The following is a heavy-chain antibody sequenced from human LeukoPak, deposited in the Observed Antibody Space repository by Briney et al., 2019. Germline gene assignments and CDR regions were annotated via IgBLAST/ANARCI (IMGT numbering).Heavy chain of an antibody. CDR3: ARTSMDRLGFLGELSTPFDY. CDR2: IYLGDSDT. D-gene: IGHD3-16*02. J-gene: IGHJ4*02. V-gene: IGHV5-51*01. CDR1: GYSFTSYW. Sequence: GESLKISCKGSGYSFTSYWIGWVRQMPGKGLEWMGIIYLGDSDTRYSPSFQGQVTISADKSISTAYLQWSSLKASDTAMYYCARTSMDRLGFLGELSTPFDYWGQGTLVTVSS.